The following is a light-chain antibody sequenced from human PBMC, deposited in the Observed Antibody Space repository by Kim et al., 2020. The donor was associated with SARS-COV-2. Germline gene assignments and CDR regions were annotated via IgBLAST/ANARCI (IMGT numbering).Light chain of an antibody. CDR1: QDISNV. CDR3: QQYYNLPYA. J-gene: IGKJ2*01. CDR2: YAT. Sequence: GDRVPITCQASQDISNVRMWSPQNPGNAPKFLIHYATSVKTGVPSIFRESVSGTDFPFTMSSPQAEYIASYYWQQYYNLPYAFGQGTNLE. V-gene: IGKV1-33*01.